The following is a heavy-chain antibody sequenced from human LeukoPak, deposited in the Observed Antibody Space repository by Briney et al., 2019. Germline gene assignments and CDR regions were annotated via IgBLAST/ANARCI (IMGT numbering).Heavy chain of an antibody. CDR3: ARQNPRGGSDY. V-gene: IGHV4-59*08. Sequence: PSETLSLTCTVSGGSISSDYWSWIRQPPGMGLEWIGYIYYSGSINYNPSLKSRVTILVDTSKNQFSLKLTSVTAADTAVYYCARQNPRGGSDYWGQGTLVTVSS. CDR2: IYYSGSI. J-gene: IGHJ4*02. CDR1: GGSISSDY. D-gene: IGHD2-15*01.